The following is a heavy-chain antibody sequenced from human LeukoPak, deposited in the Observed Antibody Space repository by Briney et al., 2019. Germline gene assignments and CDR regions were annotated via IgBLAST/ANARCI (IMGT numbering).Heavy chain of an antibody. CDR3: ARKAGYYYGSGDY. CDR1: GFTVSSNY. CDR2: IYSGGST. Sequence: PGGSLRLSCAASGFTVSSNYMSWVRQAPGKGLEWVSVIYSGGSTYYADSVKGRFTISRDNSKNTLYLQMHSLRAEDTAVYYCARKAGYYYGSGDYWGQGTLVTVSS. J-gene: IGHJ4*02. D-gene: IGHD3-10*01. V-gene: IGHV3-66*01.